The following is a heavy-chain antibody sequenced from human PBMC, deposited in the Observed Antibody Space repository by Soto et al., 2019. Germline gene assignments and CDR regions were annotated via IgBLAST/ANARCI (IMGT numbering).Heavy chain of an antibody. CDR2: IRSKDNDYAT. V-gene: IGHV3-73*02. CDR1: GFSFSGST. J-gene: IGHJ1*01. CDR3: PGGYCTGGTCYSGYFQH. Sequence: EVQLVQSGGGLVQPGGSLKLSCEASGFSFSGSTVHWVRQASGEGLQWVGRIRSKDNDYATTYIASVKGRFTISRDGYRNTVYLKMSDLKTEDTAVYYCPGGYCTGGTCYSGYFQHWGQGSLVTV. D-gene: IGHD2-15*01.